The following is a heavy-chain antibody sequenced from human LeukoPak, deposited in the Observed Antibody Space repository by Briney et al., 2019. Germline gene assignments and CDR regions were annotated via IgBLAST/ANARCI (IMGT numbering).Heavy chain of an antibody. CDR3: ARAPKRYYYDSSGYYPGCFDS. D-gene: IGHD3-22*01. Sequence: SETLSLTCTVSGYSISSGYYWGWIRQPPGKGLEWIGSIYHSGSTYYNPSLKSRVTISIDTSTNQFSLKLSSVTAADTAVYYCARAPKRYYYDSSGYYPGCFDSWGQGTLVTVSS. J-gene: IGHJ4*02. CDR1: GYSISSGYY. V-gene: IGHV4-38-2*02. CDR2: IYHSGST.